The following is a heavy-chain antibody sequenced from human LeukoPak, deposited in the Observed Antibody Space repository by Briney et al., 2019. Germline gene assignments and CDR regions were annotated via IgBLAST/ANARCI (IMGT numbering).Heavy chain of an antibody. D-gene: IGHD1-26*01. Sequence: PGGSLRLSCAASGFTFDDYAMHWVRQAPGKGLGWVSAISWNSGSIGYADSVKGRFTISRDNAKNSLYLQMTSLRAEDTALYYCAKGGTYSTGPYYFDSWGQGTLVTVSS. V-gene: IGHV3-9*01. CDR2: ISWNSGSI. J-gene: IGHJ4*02. CDR3: AKGGTYSTGPYYFDS. CDR1: GFTFDDYA.